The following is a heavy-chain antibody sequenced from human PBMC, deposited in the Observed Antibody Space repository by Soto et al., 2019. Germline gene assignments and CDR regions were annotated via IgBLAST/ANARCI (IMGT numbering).Heavy chain of an antibody. CDR1: GDSISSYY. Sequence: PSETLSLTCTISGDSISSYYWSWIRQPPGGGLEWIGYIHDDGSTNHNPSLQGRVSISGDTSKNQISLRLISVTAADTAVYYCARHDYTGWFAILYWGQGILVTVSS. CDR2: IHDDGST. V-gene: IGHV4-59*08. J-gene: IGHJ4*02. CDR3: ARHDYTGWFAILY. D-gene: IGHD6-19*01.